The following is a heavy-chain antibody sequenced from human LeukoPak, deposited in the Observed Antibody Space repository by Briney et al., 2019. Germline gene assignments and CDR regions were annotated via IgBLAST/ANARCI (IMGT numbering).Heavy chain of an antibody. D-gene: IGHD6-19*01. CDR2: ISHSGST. CDR3: ARAAVAGQGNYFDY. Sequence: SETLSLTCAVYGGSFSGYYWSWIRQPPGKGLEWIGEISHSGSTNYNPSLKSRVTISVDTSKNQFSLKLSSVTAADTAVYYCARAAVAGQGNYFDYWGQGTLVTVSS. J-gene: IGHJ4*02. CDR1: GGSFSGYY. V-gene: IGHV4-34*01.